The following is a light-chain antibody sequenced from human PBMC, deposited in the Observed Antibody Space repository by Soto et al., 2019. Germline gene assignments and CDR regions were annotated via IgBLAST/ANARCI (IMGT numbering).Light chain of an antibody. CDR1: QSISSY. CDR2: AAS. Sequence: DIQMTQSPSSLSASVGDRVTITCRASQSISSYLNWYQQKPGKAPKLLIYAASSLQSGVPSRLSGSGSGTDFTLTISSLQPEDFATYYCQQSYSTPLTFCPGTKVDIK. CDR3: QQSYSTPLT. J-gene: IGKJ3*01. V-gene: IGKV1-39*01.